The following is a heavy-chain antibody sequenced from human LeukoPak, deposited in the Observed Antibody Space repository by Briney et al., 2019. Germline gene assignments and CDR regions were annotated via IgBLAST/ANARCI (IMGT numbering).Heavy chain of an antibody. CDR1: GGSFSGYY. V-gene: IGHV4-34*01. Sequence: PSETLSLTCAVYGGSFSGYYWSWIRQPPGKGLEWIGETNHSGSTNYNPSLKSRVTISVDTSKNQFSLKLSSVTAADTAVYYCASLGSSSPKRHYYFDYWGQGTLVTVSS. CDR3: ASLGSSSPKRHYYFDY. D-gene: IGHD6-6*01. J-gene: IGHJ4*02. CDR2: TNHSGST.